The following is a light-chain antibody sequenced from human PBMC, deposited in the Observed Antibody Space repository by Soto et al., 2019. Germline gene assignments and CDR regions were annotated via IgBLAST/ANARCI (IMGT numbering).Light chain of an antibody. Sequence: DIQMTHSPSTLSASVGDRVTITCRASQSISSWLAWYQQKPGKAPKFLIYDASSLESGVPSRFSGSGSGTEFTLTISSLQPDDFATYYCQQYSSYQYTFGQGTKLEIK. CDR3: QQYSSYQYT. CDR2: DAS. J-gene: IGKJ2*01. V-gene: IGKV1-5*01. CDR1: QSISSW.